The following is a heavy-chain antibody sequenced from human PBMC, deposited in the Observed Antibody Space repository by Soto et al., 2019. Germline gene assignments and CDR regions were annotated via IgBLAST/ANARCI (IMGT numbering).Heavy chain of an antibody. CDR2: IIPLFGTS. Sequence: QVQLVQSGVEVKKPGSSVKVSCKASGGAFTGYAITWVRQAPGQGLEWMGGIIPLFGTSNYAQKFQARVTITADKSTSTAYMELRSRRFEDTAVYFCARVHFDILTGHYKTWFDPWGQGTLVTVSS. D-gene: IGHD3-9*01. J-gene: IGHJ5*02. CDR3: ARVHFDILTGHYKTWFDP. V-gene: IGHV1-69*06. CDR1: GGAFTGYA.